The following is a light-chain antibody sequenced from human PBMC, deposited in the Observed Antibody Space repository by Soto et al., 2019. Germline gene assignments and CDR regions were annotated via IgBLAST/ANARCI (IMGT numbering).Light chain of an antibody. CDR1: QRVSST. CDR2: GAS. J-gene: IGKJ1*01. Sequence: EIVMTQSPATLSVSPGERATLSCRASQRVSSTLAWYQQKPGQSPRLLIYGASTRATGIPARFSGSGSGTEFTLTISSLQSEDFAVYYCQQYHNWPPWTFGQGTKVEI. CDR3: QQYHNWPPWT. V-gene: IGKV3-15*01.